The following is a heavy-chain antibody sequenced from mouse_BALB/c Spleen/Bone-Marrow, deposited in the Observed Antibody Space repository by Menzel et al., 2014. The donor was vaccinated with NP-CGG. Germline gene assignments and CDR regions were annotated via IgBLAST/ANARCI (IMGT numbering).Heavy chain of an antibody. Sequence: VQVVESGPGLVAPSQSLSITCTVSGFSLTSYGVHWVRQPPGKGLEWLGAIWAGGSTNYNSALMSRLSITKDNSKSXVFLEMDSLQTDDTAMYYCARVFTTATWGFAYWGQGTLVTVSA. CDR2: IWAGGST. CDR1: GFSLTSYG. V-gene: IGHV2-9*02. J-gene: IGHJ3*01. CDR3: ARVFTTATWGFAY. D-gene: IGHD1-2*01.